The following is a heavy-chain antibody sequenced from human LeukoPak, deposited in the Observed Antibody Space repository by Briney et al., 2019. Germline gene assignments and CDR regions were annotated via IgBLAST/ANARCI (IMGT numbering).Heavy chain of an antibody. J-gene: IGHJ6*03. V-gene: IGHV4-4*07. Sequence: SETLSLTCSVSGGSFSNHFWSWVRQPAGKGLEWIGRIYPSGNTNYNPSLKSRVTLSVDTSKTQFYLSLISVTAADTAVYYCAREDSGSYYNFYYFYMDVWGKGTTVTISS. CDR3: AREDSGSYYNFYYFYMDV. D-gene: IGHD3-10*01. CDR1: GGSFSNHF. CDR2: IYPSGNT.